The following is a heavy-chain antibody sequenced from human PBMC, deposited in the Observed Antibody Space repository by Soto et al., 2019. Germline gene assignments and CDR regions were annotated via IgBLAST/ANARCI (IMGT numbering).Heavy chain of an antibody. Sequence: QVQVVESGGGVVQPGRSLRLSCAAPGFDFSNYGMHWVRQAPGKGLEWVSIIHYDGSNRYYADSVKGRFTISRDNSKNTLYLQMDSLRAEDTAVYFCARDVYNWNRRPSFDIWGQGTTVTVSS. CDR2: IHYDGSNR. D-gene: IGHD1-20*01. CDR1: GFDFSNYG. CDR3: ARDVYNWNRRPSFDI. V-gene: IGHV3-30*19. J-gene: IGHJ3*02.